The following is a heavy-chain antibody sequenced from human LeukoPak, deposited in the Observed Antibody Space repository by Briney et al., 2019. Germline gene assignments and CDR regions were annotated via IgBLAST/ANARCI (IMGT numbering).Heavy chain of an antibody. D-gene: IGHD5-18*01. J-gene: IGHJ4*02. CDR2: INHSGST. V-gene: IGHV4-34*01. CDR1: GGSFSGYY. Sequence: PSETLSLTCAVYGGSFSGYYWSWIRQPPGKGLEWIGEINHSGSTNYNPSLKSRVTISVDTSKNQFSLKLSSVTAADTAVYYCARRWIQLWYGCWGQGTLVTVSS. CDR3: ARRWIQLWYGC.